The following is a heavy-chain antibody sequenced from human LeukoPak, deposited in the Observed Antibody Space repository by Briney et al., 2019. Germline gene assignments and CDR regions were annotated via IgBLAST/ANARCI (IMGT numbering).Heavy chain of an antibody. CDR2: VNPNSGT. J-gene: IGHJ4*02. V-gene: IGHV1-2*02. Sequence: ASVKVSCKASGYTFADYYMHWVRQAPGQGLEWMGWVNPNSGTNYAQKFQGRVTMTRDTSISTAYMELTRLTSDDTAVYYCARNRWMDYWGQGTLVTVSS. CDR1: GYTFADYY. CDR3: ARNRWMDY. D-gene: IGHD1-1*01.